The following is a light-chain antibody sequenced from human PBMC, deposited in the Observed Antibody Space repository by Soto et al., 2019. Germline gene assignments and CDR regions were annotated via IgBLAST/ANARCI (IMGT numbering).Light chain of an antibody. V-gene: IGKV3-20*01. Sequence: EIVLTQSPGTLSLSPGERATLSCRASQRVRSTYLAWYQQKPGQAPRLLIYGASSRATGIPDRFSGSGSGTDFTLTISRLEPEDFAVYYCQQYANSPLTFGGGTKVEIK. CDR3: QQYANSPLT. CDR2: GAS. CDR1: QRVRSTY. J-gene: IGKJ4*01.